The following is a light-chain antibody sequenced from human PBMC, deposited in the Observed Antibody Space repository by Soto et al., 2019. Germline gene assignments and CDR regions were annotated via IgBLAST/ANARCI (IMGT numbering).Light chain of an antibody. CDR2: GAS. Sequence: LTKSLATLPWSLGPRAHLYYRDGQSVSSSFVAWYRQKPGQAPRLLIYGASSRATGIPDRFSGSGSVTDFSLTISSLESEDFAVYYCQQRSHWPPMTFGQGTRLAIK. J-gene: IGKJ5*01. V-gene: IGKV3D-20*02. CDR3: QQRSHWPPMT. CDR1: QSVSSSF.